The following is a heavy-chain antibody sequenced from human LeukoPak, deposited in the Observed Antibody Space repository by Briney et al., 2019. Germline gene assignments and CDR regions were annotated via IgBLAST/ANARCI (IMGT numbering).Heavy chain of an antibody. CDR3: ARHGPDCSGGSCYSLIDY. CDR1: GGSISSYY. J-gene: IGHJ4*02. Sequence: PSETLSLTCTVSGGSISSYYWSWTRQPPGKGLEWIGYIYYSGSTNYNPSLKSRVTISVDTSKNQFSLKLSSVTAADTAVYYCARHGPDCSGGSCYSLIDYWGRGTLVTVSS. CDR2: IYYSGST. V-gene: IGHV4-59*08. D-gene: IGHD2-15*01.